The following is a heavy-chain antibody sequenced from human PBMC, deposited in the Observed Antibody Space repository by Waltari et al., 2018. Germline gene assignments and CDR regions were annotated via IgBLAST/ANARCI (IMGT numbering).Heavy chain of an antibody. CDR3: ARARTEYSSGWDAFDN. V-gene: IGHV1-2*02. J-gene: IGHJ4*02. Sequence: QVQMVQSGAEVVTHGASVKVYCETSGYTFGAYYIHWLRQAPGQGPEWLGWIDPINGVTKYAQKFQGRVTMTKDTATSSAHAELRSLRSDDTAVYYCARARTEYSSGWDAFDNWGQGTLVTVSS. CDR1: GYTFGAYY. D-gene: IGHD6-25*01. CDR2: IDPINGVT.